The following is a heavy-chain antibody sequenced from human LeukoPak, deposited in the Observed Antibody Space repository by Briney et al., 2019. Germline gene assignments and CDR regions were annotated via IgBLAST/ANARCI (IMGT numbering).Heavy chain of an antibody. CDR3: AKDWGDYYASGSSYLDD. D-gene: IGHD3-10*01. CDR2: ISHDGSNK. V-gene: IGHV3-30*18. Sequence: GGSLRLSCAASGFTFSRYGMHWVRQAPGKGLEWVATISHDGSNKNYGDSVKGRFTISRDISKNTLYVQMNSLRAEDTAVYFCAKDWGDYYASGSSYLDDWGQGTLVTVSS. CDR1: GFTFSRYG. J-gene: IGHJ4*02.